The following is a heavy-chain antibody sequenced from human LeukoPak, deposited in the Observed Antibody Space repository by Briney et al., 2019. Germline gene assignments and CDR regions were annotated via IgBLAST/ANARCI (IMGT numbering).Heavy chain of an antibody. V-gene: IGHV3-33*01. D-gene: IGHD6-19*01. Sequence: PGRSLRLSCAASGFTFSSYGMHRVRHDPGKGLEWVAVIWYDGSNKYYADSVKGRFTISRDNSKNTLYLQMNSLRAEDTAVYYCARDRYSSGWYGTDVWGQGTTVTVSS. CDR1: GFTFSSYG. J-gene: IGHJ6*02. CDR2: IWYDGSNK. CDR3: ARDRYSSGWYGTDV.